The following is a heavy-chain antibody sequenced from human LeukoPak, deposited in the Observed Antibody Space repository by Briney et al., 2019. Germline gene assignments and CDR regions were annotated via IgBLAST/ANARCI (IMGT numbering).Heavy chain of an antibody. Sequence: GGSLRLSCAASGFTFSSYWMTWVRQAPGRGLEWVANIKQGGSERYYVDSVKGRFTISRDNAKNSLYLQMNSLRAEDTAVYYRARAKLGGTFFDIWGQGTMITVSS. CDR3: ARAKLGGTFFDI. D-gene: IGHD7-27*01. CDR2: IKQGGSER. V-gene: IGHV3-7*04. CDR1: GFTFSSYW. J-gene: IGHJ3*02.